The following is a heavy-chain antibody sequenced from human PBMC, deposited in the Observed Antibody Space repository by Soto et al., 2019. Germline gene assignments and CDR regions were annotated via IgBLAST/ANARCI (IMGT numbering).Heavy chain of an antibody. CDR3: ARVLIAAANILFDP. CDR2: IKQDGSEK. D-gene: IGHD6-13*01. CDR1: GFTFSSYW. J-gene: IGHJ5*02. Sequence: GGALRLSCAASGFTFSSYWMSWVRQAPGKGLEWVANIKQDGSEKYYVDSVKGRFTISRDNAKNSLYLQMNSLRAEDTAVYYCARVLIAAANILFDPWGQGTLVTVSS. V-gene: IGHV3-7*01.